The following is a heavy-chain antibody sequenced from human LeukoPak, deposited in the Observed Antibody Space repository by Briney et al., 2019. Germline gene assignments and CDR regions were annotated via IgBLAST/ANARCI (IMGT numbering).Heavy chain of an antibody. D-gene: IGHD3-10*01. CDR1: GFTFIGYA. J-gene: IGHJ4*02. Sequence: PEGSLRLSCAASGFTFIGYAMNWVRQAPGKGLEWVSYISGTSSTVYYADSVQGRFTISRDNAKNSLYLQMNSLRDEDTAVYYCARNYYASGTYYPNDYWGQGTLVTVSS. CDR3: ARNYYASGTYYPNDY. V-gene: IGHV3-48*02. CDR2: ISGTSSTV.